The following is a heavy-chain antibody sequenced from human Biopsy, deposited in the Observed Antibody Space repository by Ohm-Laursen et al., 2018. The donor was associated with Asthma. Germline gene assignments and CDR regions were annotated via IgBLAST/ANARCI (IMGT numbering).Heavy chain of an antibody. CDR1: GGSISNFY. CDR2: VYYSGST. J-gene: IGHJ4*02. D-gene: IGHD2-21*02. V-gene: IGHV4-59*01. CDR3: ARGVDRVTGLLDHFDS. Sequence: SETLSLTCTVSGGSISNFYWSWIRPPPGKGLESIGHVYYSGSTNYNPSLKSRVTISIDASKNQFSLKLTSVTAADTAVYYCARGVDRVTGLLDHFDSWGQGTLVTVSS.